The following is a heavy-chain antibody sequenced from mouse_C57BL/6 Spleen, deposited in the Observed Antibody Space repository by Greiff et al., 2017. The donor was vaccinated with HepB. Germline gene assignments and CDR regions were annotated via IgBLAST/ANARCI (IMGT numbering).Heavy chain of an antibody. CDR1: GYTFTSYW. J-gene: IGHJ4*01. CDR2: IDPSDSYT. V-gene: IGHV1-59*01. D-gene: IGHD1-1*01. Sequence: QVQLQQPGAELVRPGTSVKLSCKASGYTFTSYWMHWVKQRPGQGLEWIGVIDPSDSYTNYNQKFKGKATLTVDTSSSTAYMQLSSLTSEDSAVYYCARSTLRSYAMDYWGQGTSVTVSS. CDR3: ARSTLRSYAMDY.